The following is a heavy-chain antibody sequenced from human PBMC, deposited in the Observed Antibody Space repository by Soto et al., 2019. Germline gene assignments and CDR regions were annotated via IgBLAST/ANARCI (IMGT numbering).Heavy chain of an antibody. CDR1: GYRFSSSW. J-gene: IGHJ4*02. Sequence: PGESLKISCQGTGYRFSSSWIGWVRQKPGKGLEWLGNVYPSDSDVRYSPALEGQVTLSTDRSISTAYLQWSSLKASDSAMYYCARSRITGTTWTFDYWGQGTLVTVSS. CDR2: VYPSDSDV. V-gene: IGHV5-51*01. CDR3: ARSRITGTTWTFDY. D-gene: IGHD1-20*01.